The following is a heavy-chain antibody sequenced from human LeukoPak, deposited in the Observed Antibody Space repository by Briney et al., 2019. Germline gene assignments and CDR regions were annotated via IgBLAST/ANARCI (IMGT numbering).Heavy chain of an antibody. Sequence: PSETLSLTCTVSGGSVRNYYWNWIRQPAGKGLEWVGRIQTSGNTNYSPSLKSRIAISVDRSKNQVSLKLSSVTAADTAVYYCASERGSGWFDYWGQGTLVTVSS. V-gene: IGHV4-4*07. CDR2: IQTSGNT. D-gene: IGHD6-19*01. CDR3: ASERGSGWFDY. CDR1: GGSVRNYY. J-gene: IGHJ4*02.